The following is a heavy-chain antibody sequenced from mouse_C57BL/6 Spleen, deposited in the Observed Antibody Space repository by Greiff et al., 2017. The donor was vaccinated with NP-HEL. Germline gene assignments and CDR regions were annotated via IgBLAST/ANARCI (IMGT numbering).Heavy chain of an antibody. V-gene: IGHV1-62-2*01. CDR1: GYTFTEYT. CDR3: ARHEGASHYYGTSWGYFDY. Sequence: QVQLQQSGAELVKPGASVKLSCKASGYTFTEYTIHWVKQRSGQGLEWIGWFYPGSGSIKYNEKFKDKATLTADKSSSTVYTELSRLTSEDSAVYFCARHEGASHYYGTSWGYFDYWGQGTTLTVSS. J-gene: IGHJ2*01. D-gene: IGHD1-1*01. CDR2: FYPGSGSI.